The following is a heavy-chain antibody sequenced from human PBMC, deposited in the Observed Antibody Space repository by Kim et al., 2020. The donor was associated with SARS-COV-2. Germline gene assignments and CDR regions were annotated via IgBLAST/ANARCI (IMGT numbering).Heavy chain of an antibody. CDR3: ARGLSGCSSTSCYYYGSGSYRAYYYYGMDV. V-gene: IGHV4-34*01. CDR2: INHSGST. Sequence: SETLSLTCAVYGGSFSGYYWSWIRQPPGKGLEWIGEINHSGSTNYNPSLKSRVTISVDTSKNQFSLKLSSVTAADTAVYYFARGLSGCSSTSCYYYGSGSYRAYYYYGMDVWGQGTTVTVSS. CDR1: GGSFSGYY. D-gene: IGHD2-2*01. J-gene: IGHJ6*02.